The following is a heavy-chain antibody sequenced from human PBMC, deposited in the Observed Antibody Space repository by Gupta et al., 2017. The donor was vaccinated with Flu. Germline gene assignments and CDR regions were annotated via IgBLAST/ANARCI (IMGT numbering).Heavy chain of an antibody. Sequence: NWIRQSPSRGLEWLGRTYYRSRWYNDYAVSVKSRITINPDTPKNQFSLQLNSVTPEDTAGYYCAREEEQQLVYAWFDSWGQGTRVTGSA. CDR2: TYYRSRWYN. D-gene: IGHD6-13*01. CDR3: AREEEQQLVYAWFDS. V-gene: IGHV6-1*01. J-gene: IGHJ5*01.